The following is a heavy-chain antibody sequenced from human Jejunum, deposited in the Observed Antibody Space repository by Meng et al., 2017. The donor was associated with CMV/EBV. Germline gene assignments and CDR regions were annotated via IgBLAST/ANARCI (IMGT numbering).Heavy chain of an antibody. J-gene: IGHJ4*02. CDR2: ISAYNGNT. V-gene: IGHV1-18*01. Sequence: QVQLVQSGSELKKPGASVKVPCKASGYAFTNYGISWVRQAPGQGLEWMGWISAYNGNTNYAQKLQGRVTMTTDTSTSTAYMEVRSLRSDDTAVYYCARDYYYGRSYYFDYWGQGTLVTVSS. CDR3: ARDYYYGRSYYFDY. CDR1: GYAFTNYG. D-gene: IGHD3-10*01.